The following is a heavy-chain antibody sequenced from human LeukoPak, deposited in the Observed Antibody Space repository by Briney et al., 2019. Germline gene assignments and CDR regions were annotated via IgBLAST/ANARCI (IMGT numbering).Heavy chain of an antibody. V-gene: IGHV4-59*01. J-gene: IGHJ2*01. Sequence: AETLSLTCTVSGGSISSYYWSWIRQPPGKGLEWIGYIYYSGSTNYNPSLKSRATISVDTSKHQFSLKLSSVTAADTAVYYCARDRGSGYYGSYWYFDLWGRGTLVTVSS. CDR2: IYYSGST. D-gene: IGHD3-22*01. CDR1: GGSISSYY. CDR3: ARDRGSGYYGSYWYFDL.